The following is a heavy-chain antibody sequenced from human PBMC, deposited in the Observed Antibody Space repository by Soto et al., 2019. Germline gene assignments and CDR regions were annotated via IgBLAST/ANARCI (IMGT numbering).Heavy chain of an antibody. CDR2: ISGSGGST. D-gene: IGHD3-10*01. Sequence: GGSLRLSCAASGFTFSSYAMSWVRQAPGKGLEWVSAISGSGGSTYYADSVKGRFTISRDNSKNTLYLQMNSLRAEDTAVYYCAKSRVTMVRGVEYYFDYWGQGTLVTVSS. CDR1: GFTFSSYA. J-gene: IGHJ4*02. V-gene: IGHV3-23*01. CDR3: AKSRVTMVRGVEYYFDY.